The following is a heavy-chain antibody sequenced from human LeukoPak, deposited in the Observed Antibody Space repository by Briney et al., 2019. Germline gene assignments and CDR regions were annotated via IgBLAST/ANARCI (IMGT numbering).Heavy chain of an antibody. CDR3: ARDVEVVGYYYYGIEG. CDR2: DIPIFGRA. CDR1: VGTLSSYA. D-gene: IGHD2-15*01. V-gene: IGHV1-69*01. J-gene: IGHJ6*04. Sequence: NVPHKASVGTLSSYAISRVRQAPGQGLEWMGGDIPIFGRANYAQKLQGRVTITADESTSTAYMELSSLRAEDTAVYYCARDVEVVGYYYYGIEGWGKGTTVTVSS.